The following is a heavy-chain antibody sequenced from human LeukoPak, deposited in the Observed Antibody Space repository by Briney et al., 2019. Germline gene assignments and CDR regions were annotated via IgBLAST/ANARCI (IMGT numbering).Heavy chain of an antibody. V-gene: IGHV4-38-2*01. J-gene: IGHJ3*02. D-gene: IGHD4-11*01. CDR2: IYHSGST. CDR1: GYSISSGYY. CDR3: ARHDYSNYEFAFDI. Sequence: PSETLSLTCAVSGYSISSGYYWGWIRQPLGKGLEWIGSIYHSGSTYYNPSLKSRVTISVDTSKNQFSLKLSSVTAADTAVYYCARHDYSNYEFAFDIWGQGTMITVSS.